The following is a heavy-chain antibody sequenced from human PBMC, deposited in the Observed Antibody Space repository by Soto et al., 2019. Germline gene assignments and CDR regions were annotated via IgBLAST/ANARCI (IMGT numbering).Heavy chain of an antibody. CDR3: ATDDSSVLEYFDY. D-gene: IGHD3-22*01. CDR2: ISSSTFYT. CDR1: GFTFSDHY. Sequence: QVQLVESGGGLVKPGGSLRLSCAASGFTFSDHYMSWIRQAPGKGLEWVSYISSSTFYTNYADSVKGRFTISRDNAKNSLHLQMNSLRAEDTAVYYCATDDSSVLEYFDYWGQGTLVTVSS. J-gene: IGHJ4*02. V-gene: IGHV3-11*06.